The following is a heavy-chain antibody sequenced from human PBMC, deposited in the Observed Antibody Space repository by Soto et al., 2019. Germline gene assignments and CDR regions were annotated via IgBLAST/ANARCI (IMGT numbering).Heavy chain of an antibody. V-gene: IGHV3-72*01. Sequence: EVQLVESGGGLVQPGGSWKLSCAASGFPFSTYSMAWVRKVQGKGLEWVGRSRNKANSYNTEYAASVKGRFSISRDGSKDSMYLQMNSLKTEDTAVYYCARDTGGSYDYWGQGALVTVSS. D-gene: IGHD1-26*01. J-gene: IGHJ4*02. CDR2: SRNKANSYNT. CDR3: ARDTGGSYDY. CDR1: GFPFSTYS.